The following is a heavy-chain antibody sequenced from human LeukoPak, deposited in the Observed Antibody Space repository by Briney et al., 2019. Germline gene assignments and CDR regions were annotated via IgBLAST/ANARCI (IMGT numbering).Heavy chain of an antibody. D-gene: IGHD2-15*01. CDR2: ISTSSSYI. J-gene: IGHJ5*02. CDR1: GFTFSSYS. V-gene: IGHV3-21*01. Sequence: GGSLRLSCTASGFTFSSYSMNWVRQAPGKGLEWVSSISTSSSYIYHADSVKGRFTISRDNARNSLYLQMNTLRAEDTAVYSCARGADGVSSNSRGWFDPWGQETLVTVSS. CDR3: ARGADGVSSNSRGWFDP.